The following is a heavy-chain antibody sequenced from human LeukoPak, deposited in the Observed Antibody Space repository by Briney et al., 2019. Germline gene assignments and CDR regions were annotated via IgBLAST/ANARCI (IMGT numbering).Heavy chain of an antibody. CDR1: GGTFSSYA. CDR3: ARDSRYCSSTSCLYYYYGMDV. V-gene: IGHV1-69*01. J-gene: IGHJ6*02. CDR2: IFPIFGKA. D-gene: IGHD2-2*01. Sequence: ASVKVSCKASGGTFSSYAISWVRQAPGQGLEWMGGIFPIFGKANYAQKFQGRVTITADESTSTAYMELSSLRSEDTAVYYCARDSRYCSSTSCLYYYYGMDVWGQGTTVTVSS.